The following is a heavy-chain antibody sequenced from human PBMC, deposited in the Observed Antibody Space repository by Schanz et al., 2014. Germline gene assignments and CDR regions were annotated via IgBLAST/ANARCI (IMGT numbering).Heavy chain of an antibody. Sequence: VQLLESGGGLVQPGGSLRLSCAASGFTFRVFAMNWVRQAPGKGLEWVSIITGSGATYYADSVKGRFTISRDNSKNTLYLQMNSLSAEDTAVYYCAKRNRDMQSLPLDYWGQGTLXIVSS. D-gene: IGHD3-9*01. CDR2: ITGSGAT. CDR3: AKRNRDMQSLPLDY. J-gene: IGHJ4*02. CDR1: GFTFRVFA. V-gene: IGHV3-23*01.